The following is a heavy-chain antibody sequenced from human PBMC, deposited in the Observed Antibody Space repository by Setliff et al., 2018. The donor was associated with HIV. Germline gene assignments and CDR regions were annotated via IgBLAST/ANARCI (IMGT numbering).Heavy chain of an antibody. J-gene: IGHJ3*02. D-gene: IGHD5-18*01. CDR2: VFYTGFA. CDR3: ARPRYTYGTPPAFDI. V-gene: IGHV4-59*08. Sequence: PSETLSLTCTVSGDSIRGYYWSWIRQPPGKGLEWMGYVFYTGFAAYNPSLKSRVTISVDPSKNQFSRKLRSLTAADTAVYSCARPRYTYGTPPAFDIWGRGTVVTVSS. CDR1: GDSIRGYY.